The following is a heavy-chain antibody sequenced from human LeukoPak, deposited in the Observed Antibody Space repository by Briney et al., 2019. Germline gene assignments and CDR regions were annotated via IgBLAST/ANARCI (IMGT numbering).Heavy chain of an antibody. CDR3: ARAPPEGLLWFGVRAMDV. CDR2: MNPNSGNT. D-gene: IGHD3-10*01. CDR1: GYTFTSYD. J-gene: IGHJ6*03. Sequence: ASVKVSWKASGYTFTSYDINWVRQATGQGLEWMGWMNPNSGNTGYAQKFQGRVTITRNTSISTAYMELSSLRSEDTAVYYCARAPPEGLLWFGVRAMDVWGKGTTVTVSS. V-gene: IGHV1-8*03.